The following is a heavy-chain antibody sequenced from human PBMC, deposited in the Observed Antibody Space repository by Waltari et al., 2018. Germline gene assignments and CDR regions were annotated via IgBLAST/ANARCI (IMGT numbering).Heavy chain of an antibody. Sequence: EMQVVESGGGLVQPGGSLRLSGEASGFRFSNNEMNWNRQAPGKGLEWVSYISNSGSTMYYADSVKGRFTISRDNAKNSLYLEMNSLRAEDTAIYYCARPSTEYYYYYYYMDVWGKGTTVTVS. CDR3: ARPSTEYYYYYYYMDV. CDR2: ISNSGSTM. J-gene: IGHJ6*03. V-gene: IGHV3-48*03. CDR1: GFRFSNNE.